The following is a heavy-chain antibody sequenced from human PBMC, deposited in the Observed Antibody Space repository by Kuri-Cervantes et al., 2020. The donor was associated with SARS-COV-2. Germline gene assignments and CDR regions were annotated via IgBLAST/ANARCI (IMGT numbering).Heavy chain of an antibody. CDR2: ISGSGGST. D-gene: IGHD3-22*01. J-gene: IGHJ4*02. CDR3: AKGTRSSGYYCGLDF. CDR1: GFTFSSYA. V-gene: IGHV3-23*01. Sequence: GESLKISCAASGFTFSSYAMSWVRQAPGKGLEWVSTISGSGGSTYYADSVKGRFTISRDNSKNTLYLQMNSLRADDTAVYYRAKGTRSSGYYCGLDFWGQGTLVTVSS.